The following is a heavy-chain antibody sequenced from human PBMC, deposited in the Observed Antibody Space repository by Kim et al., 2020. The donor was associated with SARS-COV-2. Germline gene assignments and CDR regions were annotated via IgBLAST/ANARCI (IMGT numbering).Heavy chain of an antibody. J-gene: IGHJ4*01. Sequence: GGSLRLSCAASGFTVSSNHISWVRQAPGKGLEWVSVIYCGGCPYYADSVKSRCTIPRDNSKKTLYLLKNSLRPADTAAYYCWRPMYYYDSSGYYIDY. CDR3: WRPMYYYDSSGYYIDY. V-gene: IGHV3-53*05. D-gene: IGHD3-22*01. CDR2: IYCGGCP. CDR1: GFTVSSNH.